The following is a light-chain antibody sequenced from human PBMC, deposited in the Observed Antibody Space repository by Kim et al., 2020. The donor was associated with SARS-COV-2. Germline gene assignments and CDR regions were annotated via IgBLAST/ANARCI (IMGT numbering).Light chain of an antibody. CDR1: SSNIGVSDS. J-gene: IGLJ2*01. CDR2: DVN. Sequence: QAITITCAGTSSNIGVSDSVSWNQQHPGRAPKLMVLDVNNRPSWISDRFLGSKSGNTAYLTIFGLQADDEADYYCSSYSTGSTLVVFGGGTQLTVL. V-gene: IGLV2-14*03. CDR3: SSYSTGSTLVV.